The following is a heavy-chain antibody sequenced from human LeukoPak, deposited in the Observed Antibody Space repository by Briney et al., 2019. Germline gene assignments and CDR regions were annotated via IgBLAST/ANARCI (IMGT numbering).Heavy chain of an antibody. CDR1: GGSISSYY. CDR3: ARDPRGIVGANHNWFDP. CDR2: IYASGST. V-gene: IGHV4-4*07. J-gene: IGHJ5*02. D-gene: IGHD1-26*01. Sequence: SETLSLTCTVSGGSISSYYWSWIRQPAGKGLEWIGRIYASGSTNYNPSLKSRVTMSVDTSKSQFSLKLISVTAAGTAVYYCARDPRGIVGANHNWFDPWGQGTLVTVSS.